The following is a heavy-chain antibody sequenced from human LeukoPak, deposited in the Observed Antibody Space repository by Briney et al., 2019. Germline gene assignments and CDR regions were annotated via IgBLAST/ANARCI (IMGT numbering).Heavy chain of an antibody. V-gene: IGHV3-23*01. D-gene: IGHD3-22*01. CDR2: ISGSGGST. CDR1: GFTFSSYA. J-gene: IGHJ4*02. Sequence: PGGSLRLSCAASGFTFSSYAMSWVRQAPGKGLEWVSAISGSGGSTYYADSVKGRFTISRDNSKNTLYLQMNSLRAEDTAVYYCAKAPWRNYYDSSGYYDYWGQGTLVTVSS. CDR3: AKAPWRNYYDSSGYYDY.